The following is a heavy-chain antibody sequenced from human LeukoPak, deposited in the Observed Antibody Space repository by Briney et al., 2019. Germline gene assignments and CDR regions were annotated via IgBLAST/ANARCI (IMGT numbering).Heavy chain of an antibody. J-gene: IGHJ4*02. D-gene: IGHD5-18*01. CDR1: GGSISSNNW. V-gene: IGHV4-4*02. Sequence: SGTLSLTCADSGGSISSNNWWSWVRQPPGKGLEWIGEIYHSGSTNYNPSLKSRVTISVDKSKNQFSLRLSSVTAADTAVYYCASKGYTYGYFDYWGQGTLVTVSS. CDR2: IYHSGST. CDR3: ASKGYTYGYFDY.